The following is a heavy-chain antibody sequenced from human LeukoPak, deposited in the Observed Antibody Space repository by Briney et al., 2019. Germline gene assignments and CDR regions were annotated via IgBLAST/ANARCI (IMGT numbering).Heavy chain of an antibody. CDR3: ARDQGNYDFWSGYSYYYGMDV. CDR2: ISYDGSNK. J-gene: IGHJ6*02. CDR1: GFTFSSYA. D-gene: IGHD3-3*01. V-gene: IGHV3-30*04. Sequence: GGSLGLSCAASGFTFSSYAMHWVRQAPGKGLEWVAVISYDGSNKYYADSVKGRFTISRDNSKNTLYLQMNSLRVEDTAVYYCARDQGNYDFWSGYSYYYGMDVWGQGTTVTVSS.